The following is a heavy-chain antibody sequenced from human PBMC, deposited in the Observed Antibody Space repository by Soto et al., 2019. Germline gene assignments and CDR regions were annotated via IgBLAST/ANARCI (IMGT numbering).Heavy chain of an antibody. CDR2: IYYSGST. D-gene: IGHD3-10*01. J-gene: IGHJ5*02. CDR3: ARSRPMVRSNWFDP. CDR1: GGSISSYY. V-gene: IGHV4-59*08. Sequence: SETLSLTCTVSGGSISSYYWSWIRQPPGKGLEWIGYIYYSGSTNYNPSLKSRVTISVDTSKNQFSLKLSSVTAADTAVYYCARSRPMVRSNWFDPWGQGTLVTVSS.